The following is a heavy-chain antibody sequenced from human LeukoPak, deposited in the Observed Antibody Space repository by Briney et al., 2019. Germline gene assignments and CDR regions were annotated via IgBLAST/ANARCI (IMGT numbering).Heavy chain of an antibody. CDR2: IYSGGST. Sequence: GGSLRLSCAASGFTVSSNYMSWVRQAPGKGLEWVSVIYSGGSTYYADSVKGRFTISRDNSKNTLYLQMNSLRAEDTAVYYCARDPTPYYDFWSGYSPDAFDIWGQGTMVTVSS. D-gene: IGHD3-3*01. V-gene: IGHV3-53*01. J-gene: IGHJ3*02. CDR3: ARDPTPYYDFWSGYSPDAFDI. CDR1: GFTVSSNY.